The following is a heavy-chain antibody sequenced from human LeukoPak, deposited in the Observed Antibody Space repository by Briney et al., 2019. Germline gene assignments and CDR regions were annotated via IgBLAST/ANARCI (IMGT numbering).Heavy chain of an antibody. J-gene: IGHJ5*02. CDR1: GFTVSSNY. CDR3: ARDLGYGGNWFDP. V-gene: IGHV3-66*01. D-gene: IGHD4-23*01. Sequence: GGSLRPSCAASGFTVSSNYMSWVRQAPGKGLEWVSVIYSGGSTYYADSVKGRFTISRDNSKNTLYLQMNGLRAEDTAVYYCARDLGYGGNWFDPWGQGTLVTVSS. CDR2: IYSGGST.